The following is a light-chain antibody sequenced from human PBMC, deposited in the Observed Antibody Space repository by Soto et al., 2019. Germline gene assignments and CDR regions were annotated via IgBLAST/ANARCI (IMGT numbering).Light chain of an antibody. CDR2: GAS. J-gene: IGKJ1*01. CDR3: QQYGSSPWT. Sequence: ELVLTQSPGTLSLSPGERATLSCRASQSVSSSYLAWYQQKPGQAPRLLIYGASSRATGIPDRFSGSGSVTDVPLTISRLEPEDFAVYYCQQYGSSPWTFGQGTKVEIK. CDR1: QSVSSSY. V-gene: IGKV3-20*01.